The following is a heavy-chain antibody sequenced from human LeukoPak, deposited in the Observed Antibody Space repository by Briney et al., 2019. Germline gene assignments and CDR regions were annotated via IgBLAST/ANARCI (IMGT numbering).Heavy chain of an antibody. CDR2: VHNVGST. CDR3: ARHAEYNSGWHFYLDH. CDR1: GVSTTNGIYY. J-gene: IGHJ4*02. Sequence: SGPTLVNPSETLSLTCTVSGVSTTNGIYYWAWIRQPPGKGLEWIGSVHNVGSTYYTLSLRSRVTMSIDTSKNQFSLRLNSVTAADTAVYYCARHAEYNSGWHFYLDHWGQGILVTVSS. D-gene: IGHD6-19*01. V-gene: IGHV4-39*01.